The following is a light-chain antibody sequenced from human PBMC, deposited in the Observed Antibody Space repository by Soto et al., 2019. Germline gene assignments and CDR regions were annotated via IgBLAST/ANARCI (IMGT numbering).Light chain of an antibody. CDR2: ANS. CDR1: SSNIGAGYD. J-gene: IGLJ2*01. Sequence: QAVVTQPPSVSGAPGQRVSISCTGSSSNIGAGYDVHWYKQLPGTAPKLLIYANSNRPSGVPDRFSGSKSDTSASLAITGLQADDEADYYCQSFDTSLNRVFGGGTKVTVL. CDR3: QSFDTSLNRV. V-gene: IGLV1-40*01.